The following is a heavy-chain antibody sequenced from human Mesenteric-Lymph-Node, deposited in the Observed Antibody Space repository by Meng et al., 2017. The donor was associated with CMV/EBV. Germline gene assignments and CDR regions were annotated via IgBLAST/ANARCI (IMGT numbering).Heavy chain of an antibody. CDR2: ISGSGGST. D-gene: IGHD3-10*01. CDR1: GFTFSSYG. J-gene: IGHJ3*02. Sequence: GGSLRLSCAASGFTFSSYGMHWVRQAPGKGLEWVSAISGSGGSTYYADSVKGRFTISRDNSKNTLYLQMNSLRAEDTAVYYCAKDGSGYEAGAFDIWGQGTMVTVSS. V-gene: IGHV3-23*01. CDR3: AKDGSGYEAGAFDI.